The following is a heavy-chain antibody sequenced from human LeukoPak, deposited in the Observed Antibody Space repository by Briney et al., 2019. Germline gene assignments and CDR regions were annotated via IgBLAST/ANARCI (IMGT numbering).Heavy chain of an antibody. V-gene: IGHV3-30*18. CDR3: ANVGNSGWYEGAY. CDR2: ISDDGSNK. J-gene: IGHJ4*02. Sequence: GGSLRLSCAASGFTFSSYGMHWVRQAPGKGLEWVAVISDDGSNKYYADSVRGRFTISRDNSKHALYLQMNSLRAEDTAVYYRANVGNSGWYEGAYWGQGTLVTVSS. D-gene: IGHD6-19*01. CDR1: GFTFSSYG.